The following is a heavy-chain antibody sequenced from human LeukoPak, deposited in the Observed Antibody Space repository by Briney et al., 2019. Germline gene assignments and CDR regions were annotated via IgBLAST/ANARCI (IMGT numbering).Heavy chain of an antibody. J-gene: IGHJ4*02. V-gene: IGHV3-15*01. CDR2: IKSKTDGETT. CDR1: GFTFSNAW. Sequence: GGSLRLSCTASGFTFSNAWMSWVRQAPGKGLEWVGRIKSKTDGETTDHAAPVKDRFTISRDDSTNTLYLQMNSLKIEDTAVYYCARDDGTTGTTDPIDYWGQGTLVTVSS. D-gene: IGHD1-1*01. CDR3: ARDDGTTGTTDPIDY.